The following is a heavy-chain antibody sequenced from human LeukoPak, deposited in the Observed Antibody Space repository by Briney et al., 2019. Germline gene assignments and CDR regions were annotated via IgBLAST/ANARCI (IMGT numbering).Heavy chain of an antibody. CDR1: GFTFSDYY. CDR2: IGRSGTTI. D-gene: IGHD3-10*02. V-gene: IGHV3-11*04. J-gene: IGHJ6*04. Sequence: GGSLRLSCAASGFTFSDYYMSWIRQVPGKGLEWVSYIGRSGTTIHYADSVKGRFTISWDNAKKSLYLQMNSLRAEDTAVYYCAELGITMIGGVWGKGTTVTISS. CDR3: AELGITMIGGV.